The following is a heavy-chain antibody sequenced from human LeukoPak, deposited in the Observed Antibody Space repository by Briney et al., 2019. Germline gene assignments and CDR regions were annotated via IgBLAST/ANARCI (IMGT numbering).Heavy chain of an antibody. CDR1: GFTFSSYA. V-gene: IGHV3-23*01. J-gene: IGHJ6*02. D-gene: IGHD2-2*01. CDR2: ISGSGGST. CDR3: ASLVVPAAMAYYYYGMDV. Sequence: PGGSLRLSCAASGFTFSSYAMSWVRQAPGKGLEWVSAISGSGGSTYYADSVKGRFTISRDNSKNTLYLQMNSLRAEDTAVYYCASLVVPAAMAYYYYGMDVWGQGTTVTVSS.